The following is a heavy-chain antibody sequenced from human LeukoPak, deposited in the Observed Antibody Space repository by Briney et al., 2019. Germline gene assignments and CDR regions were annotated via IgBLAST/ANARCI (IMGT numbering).Heavy chain of an antibody. CDR1: GYTFTSYY. Sequence: GASVKVFCKASGYTFTSYYMHWVRQAPGQGLEWMGISNPSGGSTSYAQKFQGRVTMTRDTSTSTVYMELSSLRSEDTAVYYCARSRRYCSGGSCYIGNYYYMDVWGKGTTVTISS. CDR2: SNPSGGST. CDR3: ARSRRYCSGGSCYIGNYYYMDV. V-gene: IGHV1-46*01. J-gene: IGHJ6*03. D-gene: IGHD2-15*01.